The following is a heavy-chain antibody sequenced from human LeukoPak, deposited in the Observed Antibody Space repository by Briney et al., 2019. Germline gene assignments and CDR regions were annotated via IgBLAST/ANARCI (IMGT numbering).Heavy chain of an antibody. CDR3: ARPPFYSSGWYPFDY. D-gene: IGHD6-19*01. CDR1: GYSFTSYW. CDR2: IYPGDSDT. Sequence: GESLKISCKGSGYSFTSYWIGWVRQMPGKGLEWMGIIYPGDSDTRYSPSFQGQVTISADKSISTAYLQWSSLKASDTAMYYCARPPFYSSGWYPFDYWGQGTLVTVSS. V-gene: IGHV5-51*01. J-gene: IGHJ4*02.